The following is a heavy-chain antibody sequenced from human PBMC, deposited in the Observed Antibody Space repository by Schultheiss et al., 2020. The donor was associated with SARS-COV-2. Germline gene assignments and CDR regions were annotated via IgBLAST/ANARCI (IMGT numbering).Heavy chain of an antibody. CDR2: ISGSGCST. J-gene: IGHJ5*02. D-gene: IGHD3-10*01. CDR1: GFTFSSYA. CDR3: AKDRGGTMVRGDWFDP. Sequence: GGSLRLSCAASGFTFSSYAMSWVRQAPGKGLEWVSAISGSGCSTYYADSVKGRFTISRDNSKNTLYLQMNSLRAEDTAVYYCAKDRGGTMVRGDWFDPWGQGTLVTVSS. V-gene: IGHV3-23*01.